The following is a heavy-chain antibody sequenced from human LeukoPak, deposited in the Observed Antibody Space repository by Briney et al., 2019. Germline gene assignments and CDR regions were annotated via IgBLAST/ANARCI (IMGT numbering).Heavy chain of an antibody. Sequence: ASVKVSCKASGYTFTGYYMHWVRQAPGQGLEWMGWINPNSGGTNYAQKFQGRVTMTRDTSIRTAYMELSRLRSDDTAVYYCARDYGKHLVPSFGYWGQGTLVTVSS. V-gene: IGHV1-2*02. CDR3: ARDYGKHLVPSFGY. D-gene: IGHD6-6*01. CDR2: INPNSGGT. J-gene: IGHJ4*02. CDR1: GYTFTGYY.